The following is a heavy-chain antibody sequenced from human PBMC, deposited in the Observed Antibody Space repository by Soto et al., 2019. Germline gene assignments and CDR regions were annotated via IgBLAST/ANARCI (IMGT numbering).Heavy chain of an antibody. CDR2: IKSRTENETT. CDR1: GFTFSNVW. V-gene: IGHV3-15*01. CDR3: VTVLPHANSWFDY. D-gene: IGHD2-2*01. J-gene: IGHJ4*02. Sequence: GGSLRLSCAASGFTFSNVWLSWVRQGPGKGLEWLGRIKSRTENETTDYASPARGRFIISRDDSKNMLYLQLNSLKSEATGVYYCVTVLPHANSWFDYWGQGTPFTVSS.